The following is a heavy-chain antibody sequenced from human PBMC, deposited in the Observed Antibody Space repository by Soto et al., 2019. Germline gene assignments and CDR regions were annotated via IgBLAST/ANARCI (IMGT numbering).Heavy chain of an antibody. CDR3: ARGEGYCSGGSCRIFDY. V-gene: IGHV4-34*01. CDR2: INHSGST. J-gene: IGHJ4*02. D-gene: IGHD2-15*01. CDR1: GGSFSDYY. Sequence: SETLSLTCAVYGGSFSDYYWSWIRQPPGKGLGWIGEINHSGSTNYNPSLKSRVTISVDTSKNQFSLKLSSVTAADTAVYYCARGEGYCSGGSCRIFDYWGQGTLVTVSS.